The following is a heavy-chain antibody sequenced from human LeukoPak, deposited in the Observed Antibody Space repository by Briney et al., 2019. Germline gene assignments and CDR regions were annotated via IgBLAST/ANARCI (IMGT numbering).Heavy chain of an antibody. J-gene: IGHJ4*02. CDR1: GFKFDNYW. V-gene: IGHV3-7*01. D-gene: IGHD6-6*01. CDR2: IKQDGSVK. CDR3: ARIGYSSSSFDY. Sequence: PGGSLRLSCAASGFKFDNYWVSWVRQAPGKGLEWVANIKQDGSVKYYVDSVKGRFTISRDNARNSQYLQMNSLRPEDTAVYYCARIGYSSSSFDYWGQGTLVTVSS.